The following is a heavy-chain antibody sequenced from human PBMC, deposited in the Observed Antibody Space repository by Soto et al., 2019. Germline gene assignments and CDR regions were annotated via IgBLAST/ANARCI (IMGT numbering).Heavy chain of an antibody. CDR1: GGTFSSYA. CDR2: IIPIFGTA. Sequence: QVQLVQSGAEVKKPGSSVKVSCKASGGTFSSYAISWVRQAPGQGLEWMGGIIPIFGTANYAQKFQGRVTITADESTSTAYMELSSLRSEDTAVYYGAAKLRFLEWLLPPDYWGQGTLVTVSS. D-gene: IGHD3-3*01. J-gene: IGHJ4*02. V-gene: IGHV1-69*12. CDR3: AAKLRFLEWLLPPDY.